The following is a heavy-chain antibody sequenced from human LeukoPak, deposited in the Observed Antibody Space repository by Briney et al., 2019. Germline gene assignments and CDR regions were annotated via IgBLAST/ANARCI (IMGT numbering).Heavy chain of an antibody. J-gene: IGHJ3*02. CDR1: GFTFSSYW. Sequence: GGSLRLSCAGSGFTFSSYWMTWVRQAPGQGLEWVANIKEDGSEKYYVDSVKGRFTVSRDNAKNSLYLQMNSLRAEDMALYYCAKDSSGLRDAFDIWGQGTMVTVSS. CDR3: AKDSSGLRDAFDI. CDR2: IKEDGSEK. V-gene: IGHV3-7*03. D-gene: IGHD3-22*01.